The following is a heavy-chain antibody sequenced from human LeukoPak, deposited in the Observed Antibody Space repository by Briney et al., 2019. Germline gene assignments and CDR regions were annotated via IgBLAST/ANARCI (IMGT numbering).Heavy chain of an antibody. CDR2: INHSGST. V-gene: IGHV4-34*01. J-gene: IGHJ4*02. CDR3: ATDGSGSYSDY. D-gene: IGHD3-10*01. CDR1: GGSFSGYY. Sequence: SETLSLTCAVYGGSFSGYYWSWIRQPPGKGLEWIGEINHSGSTNYNPSLKSRVTISVDTSKNQFSLKLSSVTAADTAVYYCATDGSGSYSDYWGQGTLVTVSS.